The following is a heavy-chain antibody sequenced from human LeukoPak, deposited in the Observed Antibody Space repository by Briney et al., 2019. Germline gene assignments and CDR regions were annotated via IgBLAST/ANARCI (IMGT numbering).Heavy chain of an antibody. CDR2: ISGSGGST. Sequence: GESLRLSCAASGFTFGTYAMSWVRQAPGKGLEWVSAISGSGGSTYYANSVKGRFTISRDNSKNTLYLQMNSLRAEDTAVYYCSKRGDYYDSSGYPYYFDYWGQGTLVTVSS. CDR3: SKRGDYYDSSGYPYYFDY. D-gene: IGHD3-22*01. V-gene: IGHV3-23*01. CDR1: GFTFGTYA. J-gene: IGHJ4*02.